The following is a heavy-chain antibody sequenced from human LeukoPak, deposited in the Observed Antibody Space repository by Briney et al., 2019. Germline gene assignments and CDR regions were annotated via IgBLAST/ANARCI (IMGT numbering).Heavy chain of an antibody. CDR1: GYTFTSYD. CDR3: ARVGVGAMEWDY. CDR2: MNPNSGNT. Sequence: ASVKVSCKASGYTFTSYDINWVRQATGQGLEWMGWMNPNSGNTGYAQKFQGGVTITRNTSISTAYMELSSLRSEDTAVYYCARVGVGAMEWDYWGQGTLVTVSS. D-gene: IGHD1-26*01. J-gene: IGHJ4*02. V-gene: IGHV1-8*03.